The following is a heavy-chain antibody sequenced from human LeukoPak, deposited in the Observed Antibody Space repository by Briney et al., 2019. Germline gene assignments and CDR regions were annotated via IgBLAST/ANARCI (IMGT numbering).Heavy chain of an antibody. CDR1: GYTFTSYG. Sequence: ASVKVSCKASGYTFTSYGISWVRQAPGQGLEWMGWISAYNGNTNYAQNLQGRVTMTTDTSTSTAYMELRSLRSGDTAVYYCARDIGNSGNWYYFDYWGQGTLVTVSS. CDR3: ARDIGNSGNWYYFDY. V-gene: IGHV1-18*01. CDR2: ISAYNGNT. J-gene: IGHJ4*02. D-gene: IGHD6-13*01.